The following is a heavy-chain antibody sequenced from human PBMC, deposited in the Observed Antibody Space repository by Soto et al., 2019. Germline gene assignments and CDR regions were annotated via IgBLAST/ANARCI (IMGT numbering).Heavy chain of an antibody. CDR3: AREDSNDYIAY. CDR2: IRYSGST. V-gene: IGHV4-59*12. Sequence: PSETLSLTCAVSGGSISGYYWSWIRQSPGEGLEWIGYIRYSGSTNSNPSLKSRVTISVDTSKHQFSLNLRSVTAADTAVYYCAREDSNDYIAYWGQGILVTVSS. D-gene: IGHD2-15*01. CDR1: GGSISGYY. J-gene: IGHJ4*02.